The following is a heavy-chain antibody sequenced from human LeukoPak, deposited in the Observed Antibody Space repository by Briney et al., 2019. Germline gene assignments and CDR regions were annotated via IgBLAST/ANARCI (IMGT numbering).Heavy chain of an antibody. CDR3: ARKVELSDAFDI. Sequence: PSETLSLTCTVSGGSISSYYWSWIRQPPGKGLEWIGYIYYSGSTNYNPSLKSRVTISVDTSKNQFSLKLSSVTAADTAVYYCARKVELSDAFDIWGQGTMVTASS. V-gene: IGHV4-59*01. D-gene: IGHD1-26*01. CDR2: IYYSGST. CDR1: GGSISSYY. J-gene: IGHJ3*02.